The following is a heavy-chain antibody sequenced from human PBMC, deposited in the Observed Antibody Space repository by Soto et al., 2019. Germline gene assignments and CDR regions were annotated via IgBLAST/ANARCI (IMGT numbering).Heavy chain of an antibody. J-gene: IGHJ5*02. CDR3: ARERPDGARLDP. CDR1: GGSISSGDYC. CDR2: IYHSGST. Sequence: PSETLSLTWTVSGGSISSGDYCWRWIRQPPGKGLEWIGYIYHSGSTYYNPSLKSRVTISVDTSKNQFSLKLSSVTAADTAVYYCARERPDGARLDPWGQGTLVTVSS. D-gene: IGHD6-6*01. V-gene: IGHV4-30-4*01.